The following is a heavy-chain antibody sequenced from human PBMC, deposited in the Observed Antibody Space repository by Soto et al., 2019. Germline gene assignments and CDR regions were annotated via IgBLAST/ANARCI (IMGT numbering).Heavy chain of an antibody. CDR2: IDYSGNT. J-gene: IGHJ6*02. CDR1: HGSVSSDTFY. CDR3: VRSTRQAAGIYGMDV. D-gene: IGHD3-10*01. Sequence: XEALSLTFTDSHGSVSSDTFYWTWIRQHPGKGLEWIGTIDYSGNTYYNPSLKSRVTISVDTSKNQVSLRLSSVTAADTAVYYCVRSTRQAAGIYGMDVWGQGTTVTVSS. V-gene: IGHV4-39*01.